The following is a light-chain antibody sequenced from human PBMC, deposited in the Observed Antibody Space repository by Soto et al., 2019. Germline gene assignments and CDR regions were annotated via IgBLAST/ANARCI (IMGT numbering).Light chain of an antibody. V-gene: IGKV1-39*01. J-gene: IGKJ4*01. CDR2: AAS. CDR3: QQSYSAPLT. Sequence: DIQMTQSPSSLSASVGDRVTITCRASQSIRSYLNWYQQKPGKAPKLLIYAASRLQSGVPSRFSGSGSGTDFTLTITSLQPEDFASYYCQQSYSAPLTFGGGTKVDI. CDR1: QSIRSY.